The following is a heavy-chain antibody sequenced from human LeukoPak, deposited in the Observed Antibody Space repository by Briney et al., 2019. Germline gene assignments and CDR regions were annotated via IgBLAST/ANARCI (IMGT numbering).Heavy chain of an antibody. Sequence: ASVKVSCKASGYTFTSYDINWVRQATGQGLEWMGWMNPNSGNTGYAQKSQGRVTMTRNTSISTAYMELSSLRSEDTAVYYCARGDSSSWYWGYYYYYYMDVWGKGTTVTVSS. CDR1: GYTFTSYD. CDR3: ARGDSSSWYWGYYYYYYMDV. CDR2: MNPNSGNT. D-gene: IGHD6-13*01. J-gene: IGHJ6*03. V-gene: IGHV1-8*01.